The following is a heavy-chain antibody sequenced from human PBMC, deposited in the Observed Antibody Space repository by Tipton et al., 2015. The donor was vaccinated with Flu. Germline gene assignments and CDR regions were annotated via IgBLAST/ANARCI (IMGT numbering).Heavy chain of an antibody. CDR3: ARGVRRVGATS. J-gene: IGHJ5*02. CDR1: GGSISSSSYY. D-gene: IGHD1-26*01. Sequence: TLSLTCTVSGGSISSSSYYWGWIRQPPGKGLEWIGSIYYSGSTYYNPSLKSRVTISVDTSKNQFSLKLSSVTAADTAVYYCARGVRRVGATSWGQGTLVTVSS. CDR2: IYYSGST. V-gene: IGHV4-39*07.